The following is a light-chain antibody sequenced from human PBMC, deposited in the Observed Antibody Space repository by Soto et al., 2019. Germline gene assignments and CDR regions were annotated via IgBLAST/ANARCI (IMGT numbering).Light chain of an antibody. CDR3: RSYTSTSSYV. J-gene: IGLJ1*01. CDR1: SSEVGGYNY. V-gene: IGLV2-14*01. Sequence: QSVLSQPAAVYGSPGKSITISCTGTSSEVGGYNYVSWYQQHPGKAPKLMIYDVSNRPSGVSNRFSGSKSGNTASLTISAFQSVDVADYFSRSYTSTSSYVFATGPKVPV. CDR2: DVS.